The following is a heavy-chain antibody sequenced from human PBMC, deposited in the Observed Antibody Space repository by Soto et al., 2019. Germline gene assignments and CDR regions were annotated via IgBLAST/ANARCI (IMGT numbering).Heavy chain of an antibody. CDR2: MNPNSGNT. Sequence: ASVKVSCKASGYTFTSYDINWVRQATGQGLEWMGWMNPNSGNTGYAQKFQGRVTMTRNTSISTAYMELSSLRSEDTAVYYCARASPGNCCFDYWGQGALVTVAS. CDR3: ARASPGNCCFDY. CDR1: GYTFTSYD. D-gene: IGHD2-15*01. V-gene: IGHV1-8*01. J-gene: IGHJ4*02.